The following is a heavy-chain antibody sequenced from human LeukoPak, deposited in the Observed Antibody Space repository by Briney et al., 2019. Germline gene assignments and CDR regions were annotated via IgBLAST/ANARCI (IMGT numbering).Heavy chain of an antibody. CDR3: ASGPPFGSGWSQNYFDH. V-gene: IGHV3-30*04. D-gene: IGHD6-19*01. CDR2: ISYDGGNI. Sequence: GGSLRLSCAPSGFTFDDFAMHWVRQAPGKGLEWVALISYDGGNIYYADSVQGRFTISRDNSKNMLFLQMNSLRPDDTAVYYCASGPPFGSGWSQNYFDHWGQGTLVTVSS. CDR1: GFTFDDFA. J-gene: IGHJ4*02.